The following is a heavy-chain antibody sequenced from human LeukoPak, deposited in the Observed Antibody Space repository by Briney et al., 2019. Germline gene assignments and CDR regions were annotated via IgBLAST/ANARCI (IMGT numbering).Heavy chain of an antibody. Sequence: ASVKVSCKASGGTFSSYAINWVRQAPGQGLEWMGRIIPILGIANYAQKFQGRVTMTRNTSISTAYMELSSLRSEDTAVYYCARSYAIIYYYYGMDVWGQGTTVTVSS. V-gene: IGHV1-69*04. CDR2: IIPILGIA. D-gene: IGHD5-12*01. CDR1: GGTFSSYA. CDR3: ARSYAIIYYYYGMDV. J-gene: IGHJ6*02.